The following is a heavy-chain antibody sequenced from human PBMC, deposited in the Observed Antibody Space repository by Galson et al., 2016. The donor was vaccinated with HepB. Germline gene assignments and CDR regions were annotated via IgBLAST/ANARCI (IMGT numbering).Heavy chain of an antibody. D-gene: IGHD5/OR15-5a*01. CDR2: ISYDANQK. CDR3: AKSLLRSSVYDGFGF. CDR1: GFTFSSYP. J-gene: IGHJ3*01. V-gene: IGHV3-30-3*02. Sequence: LRLSCAASGFTFSSYPMHWVRQAPGKGLEWVAVISYDANQKYYADSVQGRFTISRDNSKNTLFLQMNSLRAEDTALYYCAKSLLRSSVYDGFGFWGQGTMVTVSS.